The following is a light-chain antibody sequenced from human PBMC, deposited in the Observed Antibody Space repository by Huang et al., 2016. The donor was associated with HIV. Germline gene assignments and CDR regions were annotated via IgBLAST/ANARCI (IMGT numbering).Light chain of an antibody. CDR1: QSISTF. J-gene: IGKJ4*01. Sequence: EIVLTQSPATLSLPPGDRATLSCRASQSISTFLAWDQHKPGQAPRPLIYDASTRAAGIPPRFSGSESGTDFTLTISSLEPEDFAIYYCQQRSNWPPLTFGGGTKVEIK. CDR2: DAS. V-gene: IGKV3-11*01. CDR3: QQRSNWPPLT.